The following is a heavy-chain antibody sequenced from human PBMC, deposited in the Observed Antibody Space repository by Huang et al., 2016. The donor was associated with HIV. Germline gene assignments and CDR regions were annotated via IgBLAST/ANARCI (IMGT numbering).Heavy chain of an antibody. CDR3: ARLPGSITMIRGVITDPY. V-gene: IGHV4-39*01. CDR2: IYSSGST. CDR1: GGSIRSDNYY. D-gene: IGHD3-10*01. J-gene: IGHJ4*02. Sequence: QLQLQESGPGLVKPSETLSLTCTVSGGSIRSDNYYWGWIRQPQGKGLEWIGSIYSSGSTYYNPSLKSRVTITVDTSKNQFSRKMRSVTAADTAVYYCARLPGSITMIRGVITDPYWGQGTLVTVSS.